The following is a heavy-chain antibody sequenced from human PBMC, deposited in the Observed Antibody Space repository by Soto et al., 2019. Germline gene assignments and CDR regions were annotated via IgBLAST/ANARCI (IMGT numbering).Heavy chain of an antibody. Sequence: SETLSLTCAVSGYSISSGYYWGWIRQPPGKGLEWIGSIYHSGSTYYNPSLKSRVTISVDTSKNQFSPKLSSVTAADTAVYYCARGLRGSSRGDWFDPWGQGTLVTVSS. CDR2: IYHSGST. CDR3: ARGLRGSSRGDWFDP. D-gene: IGHD6-13*01. J-gene: IGHJ5*02. V-gene: IGHV4-38-2*01. CDR1: GYSISSGYY.